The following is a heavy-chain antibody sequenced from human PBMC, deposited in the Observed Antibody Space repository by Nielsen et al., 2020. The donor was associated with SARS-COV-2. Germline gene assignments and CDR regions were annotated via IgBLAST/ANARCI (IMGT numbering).Heavy chain of an antibody. CDR3: ARDGLKVVVPAATYFDY. Sequence: ALVKVSCKASGYTFTSYYMHWVRQAPGQGLEWMGIINPSGGSTSYAQKFQGRVTMTRDTSTSTVYMELSSLRSEDTAVYYCARDGLKVVVPAATYFDYWGQGTLVTVSS. V-gene: IGHV1-46*01. D-gene: IGHD2-2*01. J-gene: IGHJ4*02. CDR2: INPSGGST. CDR1: GYTFTSYY.